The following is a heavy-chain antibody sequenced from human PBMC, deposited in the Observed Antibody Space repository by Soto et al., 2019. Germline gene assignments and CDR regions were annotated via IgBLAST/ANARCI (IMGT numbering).Heavy chain of an antibody. V-gene: IGHV3-73*01. CDR3: TRFISAAHDY. D-gene: IGHD3-10*01. CDR1: GFVFKDSS. Sequence: EVLLVESGGGLVQPGGSLKLSCAASGFVFKDSSIHWVRQASGKGLEWVGRIRDRPFSYATAYAASVKGRFTIPRDNSTNTAYPQMNSLKTEDTAISYFTRFISAAHDYWGEGTLVNVSS. CDR2: IRDRPFSYAT. J-gene: IGHJ4*02.